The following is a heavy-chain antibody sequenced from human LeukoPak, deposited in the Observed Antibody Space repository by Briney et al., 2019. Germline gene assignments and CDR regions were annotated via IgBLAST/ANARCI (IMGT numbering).Heavy chain of an antibody. J-gene: IGHJ4*02. CDR1: GYTFTGYY. D-gene: IGHD6-13*01. V-gene: IGHV1-2*02. CDR2: INPNSGGT. Sequence: ASVKVSCKASGYTFTGYYMHWVRQAPGQVLEWMGWINPNSGGTNYAQKFQGRVTTTRDTSISTAYMELSRLRSDDTAVYYCARLSSGIAAAMSGWGQGTLVTVSS. CDR3: ARLSSGIAAAMSG.